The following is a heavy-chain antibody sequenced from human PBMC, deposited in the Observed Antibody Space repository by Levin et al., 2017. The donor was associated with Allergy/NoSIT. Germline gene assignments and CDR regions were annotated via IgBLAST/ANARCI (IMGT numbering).Heavy chain of an antibody. CDR2: IYLSGST. CDR1: GGSISSGGYS. CDR3: ARVAGYSYGYYFDY. V-gene: IGHV4-30-2*01. J-gene: IGHJ4*02. D-gene: IGHD5-18*01. Sequence: SETLSLTCAVSGGSISSGGYSWSWTRQPPGKGLEWTGNIYLSGSTNDNPTLKSRVTMSVDRSKNQLSLKLSYVTAADTAVYYCARVAGYSYGYYFDYWGPGTLVTVSS.